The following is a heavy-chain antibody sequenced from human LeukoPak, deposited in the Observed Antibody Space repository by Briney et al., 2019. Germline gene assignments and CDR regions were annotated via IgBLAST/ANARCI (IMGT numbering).Heavy chain of an antibody. V-gene: IGHV3-9*01. CDR2: ISWNSGSI. Sequence: GGSLRLSCAASGFTFSSYAMHWVRQAPGKGLEWVSGISWNSGSIGYADSVKGRFTISRDNAKNSLYLQMNSLRAEDTALYYCARFSSPFDSSGYSPFDYWGQGTLVTVSS. CDR3: ARFSSPFDSSGYSPFDY. CDR1: GFTFSSYA. J-gene: IGHJ4*02. D-gene: IGHD3-22*01.